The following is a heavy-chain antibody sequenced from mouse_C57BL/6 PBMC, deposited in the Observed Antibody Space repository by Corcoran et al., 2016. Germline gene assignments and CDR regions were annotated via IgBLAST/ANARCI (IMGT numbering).Heavy chain of an antibody. CDR1: GYTFTDYY. D-gene: IGHD1-1*01. CDR2: IYPGSGNT. V-gene: IGHV1-76*01. Sequence: QVQLKQSGAELVRPGASVKLSCKASGYTFTDYYINWVKQRPGQGLEWIARIYPGSGNTYYNEKFKGKATLTAEKSSSTAYMQLSSLTSKDSAVYFCARSTTVVDNFDYWGQGTTLTVSS. CDR3: ARSTTVVDNFDY. J-gene: IGHJ2*01.